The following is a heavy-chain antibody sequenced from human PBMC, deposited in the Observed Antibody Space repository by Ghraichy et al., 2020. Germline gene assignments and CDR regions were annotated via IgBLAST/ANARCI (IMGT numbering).Heavy chain of an antibody. D-gene: IGHD3-3*01. Sequence: ASVKVSCKVSGYTLTELSMHWVRQAPGKGLEWMGGFDPEDGETIYAQKFQGRVTMTEDTSTDTAYMELSSLRSEDTAVYYCATVNPGRFLEWLLGWFDPWGQGTLVTVSS. J-gene: IGHJ5*02. CDR1: GYTLTELS. V-gene: IGHV1-24*01. CDR2: FDPEDGET. CDR3: ATVNPGRFLEWLLGWFDP.